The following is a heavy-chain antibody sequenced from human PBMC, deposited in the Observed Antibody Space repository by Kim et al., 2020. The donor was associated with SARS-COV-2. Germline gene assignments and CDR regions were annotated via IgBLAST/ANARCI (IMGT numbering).Heavy chain of an antibody. Sequence: GGSLRLSCAASGFTFDDYAMHWVRQAPGKGLEWVSGISWNSGSIGYADSVKGRFTISRDNAKNSLYLQMNSLRAEDTALYYCATEPNDYGMDVWGQGTTVTVSS. CDR3: ATEPNDYGMDV. CDR1: GFTFDDYA. V-gene: IGHV3-9*01. CDR2: ISWNSGSI. J-gene: IGHJ6*02.